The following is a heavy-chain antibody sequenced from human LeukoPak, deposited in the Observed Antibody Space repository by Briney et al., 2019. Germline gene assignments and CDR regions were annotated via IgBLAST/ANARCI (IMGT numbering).Heavy chain of an antibody. CDR2: VDPEDGET. CDR3: ATASGTTSLDWFDP. D-gene: IGHD1-7*01. V-gene: IGHV1-69-2*01. J-gene: IGHJ5*02. CDR1: GYTFTDYN. Sequence: ASVKVSCKVSGYTFTDYNMHWVQQAPGKGLECMGLVDPEDGETIYAEKFQGRVNITADTSTDTAYMELSSLRSEDAAVYYCATASGTTSLDWFDPWGQGTLVTVSS.